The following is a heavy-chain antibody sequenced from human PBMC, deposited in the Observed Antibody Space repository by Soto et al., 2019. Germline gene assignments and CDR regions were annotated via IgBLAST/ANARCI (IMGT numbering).Heavy chain of an antibody. V-gene: IGHV3-11*01. D-gene: IGHD1-26*01. CDR2: ISTDRSTK. CDR1: GFTFSDFY. CDR3: ARPTREPDF. J-gene: IGHJ4*02. Sequence: QVQLVESGGGLVKPGGSLRLSCAASGFTFSDFYMSWIRQAPGKGPEYLSMISTDRSTKYYADSVKGRFTISRDNARNSLYLQMNGLGADDTAVYYCARPTREPDFWGQGTLVTVSS.